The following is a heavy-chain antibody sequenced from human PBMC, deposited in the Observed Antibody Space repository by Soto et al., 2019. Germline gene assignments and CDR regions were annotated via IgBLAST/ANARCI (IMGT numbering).Heavy chain of an antibody. CDR2: IWHDGTHD. CDR3: ARNKDDSSDH. Sequence: QVQLVESGGGVVQPGTSLRLSCAASGFTFGDYGMHWVRQAPGKGLEWMALIWHDGTHDVYAESVKGRFTMSRDNSKNTLFLQMSSVRVEDTAVYYCARNKDDSSDHWGQGTLVTVSS. CDR1: GFTFGDYG. V-gene: IGHV3-33*01. J-gene: IGHJ4*02. D-gene: IGHD3-22*01.